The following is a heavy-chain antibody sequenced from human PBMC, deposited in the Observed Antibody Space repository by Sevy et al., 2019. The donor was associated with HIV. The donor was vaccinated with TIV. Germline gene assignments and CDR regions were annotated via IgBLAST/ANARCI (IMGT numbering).Heavy chain of an antibody. V-gene: IGHV1-8*01. J-gene: IGHJ4*02. Sequence: ASVKVSCKASGYTFTRYDISWVRQATGQGLEWMGWMNPNSGNTGYAQKFQGKVTMTRNSSISTAYMELSSLRLEDTAVYYSVKSTYYYDSSGYYARYWGQGTLVTVSS. CDR3: VKSTYYYDSSGYYARY. D-gene: IGHD3-22*01. CDR1: GYTFTRYD. CDR2: MNPNSGNT.